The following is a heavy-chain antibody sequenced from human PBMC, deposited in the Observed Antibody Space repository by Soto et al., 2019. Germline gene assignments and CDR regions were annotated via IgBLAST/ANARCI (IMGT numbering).Heavy chain of an antibody. CDR2: IYYSGST. CDR3: AREDYYYYGMDV. J-gene: IGHJ6*02. CDR1: GGSISSGGYY. V-gene: IGHV4-31*03. Sequence: SETLSLTCTVSGGSISSGGYYWSWIRQHPGKGLEWIGYIYYSGSTYYNPSLKSRVTISVDTSKNQFSLKLSSVAAAFSAVYYCAREDYYYYGMDVWGQGTTVTVSS.